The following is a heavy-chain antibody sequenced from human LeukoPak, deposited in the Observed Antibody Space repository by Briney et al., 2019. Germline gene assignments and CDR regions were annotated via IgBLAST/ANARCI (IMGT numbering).Heavy chain of an antibody. CDR3: ARESFAARWD. Sequence: GGSLRLSCAASGFAFSSYAMSWVRQAPGKGLEWVSGISGSGHRTYYADSVKGRFTISRDNSKSTLYLQMNSLRAEDAAVYYCARESFAARWDWGQGTLVTVSS. V-gene: IGHV3-23*01. CDR2: ISGSGHRT. J-gene: IGHJ4*02. D-gene: IGHD6-6*01. CDR1: GFAFSSYA.